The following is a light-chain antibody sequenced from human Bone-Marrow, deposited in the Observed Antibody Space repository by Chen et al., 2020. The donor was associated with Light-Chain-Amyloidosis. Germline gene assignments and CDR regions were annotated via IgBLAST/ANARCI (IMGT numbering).Light chain of an antibody. CDR2: RDT. CDR3: QSADSSGTYEVI. J-gene: IGLJ2*01. Sequence: SYELTQPPSVSVYPGQTARITCSGDDLPTKYAYWYQQKPGQAPGLVINRDTERPSGISERFSGSSSGTTATLTISGVQAEDEADYHCQSADSSGTYEVIFGGGTKLTVL. CDR1: DLPTKY. V-gene: IGLV3-25*03.